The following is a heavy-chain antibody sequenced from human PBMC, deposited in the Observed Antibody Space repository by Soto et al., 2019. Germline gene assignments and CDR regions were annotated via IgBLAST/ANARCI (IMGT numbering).Heavy chain of an antibody. V-gene: IGHV1-69*02. CDR2: IIPILGIA. D-gene: IGHD2-15*01. Sequence: QVQLVQSGAEVKKPGSSVKVSCKASGGTFSSYTISWVRQAPGQGLEWMGRIIPILGIANYAQKFQGRVTITADKSTSTAYMELSSLRSEDTAVYYCVSVVVVAAPRFDPWGQGTLVTVSS. CDR1: GGTFSSYT. J-gene: IGHJ5*02. CDR3: VSVVVVAAPRFDP.